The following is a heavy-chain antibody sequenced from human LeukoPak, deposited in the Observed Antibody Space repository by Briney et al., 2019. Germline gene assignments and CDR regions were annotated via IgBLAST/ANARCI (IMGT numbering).Heavy chain of an antibody. Sequence: GASVRVSCKASGGTFSSYAISWVRQAPGQGLEWMGRIIPILGIANYAQKFQGRVTITADKSTSTAYMELGSLRSEDTAVYYWARDLRIVGATSLFDYGGQGTLVTVSS. CDR3: ARDLRIVGATSLFDY. CDR2: IIPILGIA. CDR1: GGTFSSYA. D-gene: IGHD1-26*01. V-gene: IGHV1-69*04. J-gene: IGHJ4*02.